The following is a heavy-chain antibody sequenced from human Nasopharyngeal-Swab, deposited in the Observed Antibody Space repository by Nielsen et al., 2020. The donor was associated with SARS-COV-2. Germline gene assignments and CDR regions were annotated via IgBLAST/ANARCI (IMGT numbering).Heavy chain of an antibody. J-gene: IGHJ4*02. CDR2: ISSVGSII. Sequence: GESLKISCAASGFTFSYYNMHWVRLAPGKGLEWVSYISSVGSIIYYADSVKGRFTISRDNAKNSTFLQMNSLRDEDTAVYYCARDLDWAGFGSVDYWGQGALVTVSS. D-gene: IGHD3-10*01. CDR1: GFTFSYYN. CDR3: ARDLDWAGFGSVDY. V-gene: IGHV3-48*02.